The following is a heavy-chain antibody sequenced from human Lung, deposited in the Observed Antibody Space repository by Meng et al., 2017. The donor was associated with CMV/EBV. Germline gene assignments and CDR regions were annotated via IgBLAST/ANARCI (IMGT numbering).Heavy chain of an antibody. CDR1: GFTFSGSA. D-gene: IGHD3-3*01. Sequence: GESLKISCAASGFTFSGSAMHWVRHASGKGLEGVGRIRSKANSYATAYAASVKGRFTISRDDSKNTAYLQMNSLKTEDTAVYYCTSHSYDFWGGMDVWGQGTXVTVSS. CDR3: TSHSYDFWGGMDV. J-gene: IGHJ6*02. V-gene: IGHV3-73*01. CDR2: IRSKANSYAT.